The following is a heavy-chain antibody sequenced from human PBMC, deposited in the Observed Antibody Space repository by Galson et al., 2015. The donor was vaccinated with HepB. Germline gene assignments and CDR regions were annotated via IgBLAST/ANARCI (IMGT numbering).Heavy chain of an antibody. CDR3: ALIVATNGMEV. D-gene: IGHD5-12*01. V-gene: IGHV3-23*01. Sequence: SLRLSCAASRFTFSSYAMSWVRQAPGKGLEWVSGITSGGSTYYADSVKGRFTISRDNSKNTLFLQMNSLRADDTALYYCALIVATNGMEVWGQGTTVTVSS. CDR2: ITSGGST. J-gene: IGHJ6*02. CDR1: RFTFSSYA.